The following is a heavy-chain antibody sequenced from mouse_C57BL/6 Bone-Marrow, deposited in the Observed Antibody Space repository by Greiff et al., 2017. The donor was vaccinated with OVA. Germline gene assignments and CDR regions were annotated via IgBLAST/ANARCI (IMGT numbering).Heavy chain of an antibody. V-gene: IGHV1-54*01. CDR3: ARPYDGYFHWYFDV. J-gene: IGHJ1*03. D-gene: IGHD2-3*01. CDR2: INPGSGGT. Sequence: VKLQESGAELVRPGTSVKVSCKASGYAFTNYLIEWVKQRPGQGLEWIGVINPGSGGTNYNEKFKGKATLTADKSSSTAYMQLSSLTSEDSAVYFCARPYDGYFHWYFDVWGTGTTVTVSS. CDR1: GYAFTNYL.